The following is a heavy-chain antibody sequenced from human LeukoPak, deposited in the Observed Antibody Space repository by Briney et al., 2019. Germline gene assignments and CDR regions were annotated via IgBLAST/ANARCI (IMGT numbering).Heavy chain of an antibody. CDR2: IWYDGSDK. J-gene: IGHJ6*03. D-gene: IGHD2-21*02. CDR3: AKDPGHCSGGYCWDYYYYMDV. CDR1: GFTFSSYG. V-gene: IGHV3-33*06. Sequence: PGGSLRLSCAASGFTFSSYGMYWVRQAPGKGLEWVAVIWYDGSDKYYADSVKGRFTISRDNSKNTLYLQMNSLRVEDTAVYYCAKDPGHCSGGYCWDYYYYMDVWGKGTTVTVSS.